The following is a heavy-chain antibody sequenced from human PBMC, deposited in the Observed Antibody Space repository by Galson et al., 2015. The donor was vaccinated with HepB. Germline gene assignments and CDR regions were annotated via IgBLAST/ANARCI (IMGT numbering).Heavy chain of an antibody. V-gene: IGHV3-48*02. J-gene: IGHJ5*02. Sequence: SLRLSCAASGFTFSSYSMNWVRQAPGKGLEWVSYISSSSSTIYYADSVKGRFTISRDNAKNSLYLQVNSLRDEDTAVYYCAREERDEAVRGVIKPSWFDPWGQGTLVTVSS. D-gene: IGHD3-10*01. CDR3: AREERDEAVRGVIKPSWFDP. CDR1: GFTFSSYS. CDR2: ISSSSSTI.